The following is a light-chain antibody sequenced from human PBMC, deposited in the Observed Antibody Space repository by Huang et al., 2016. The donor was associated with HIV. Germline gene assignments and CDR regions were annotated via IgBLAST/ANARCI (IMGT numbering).Light chain of an antibody. CDR1: QGIIND. CDR3: LQTFIYPWT. V-gene: IGKV1-6*01. J-gene: IGKJ1*01. Sequence: AIQMTQSPSSLSASVGDRVTITCRASQGIINDLAWYQQKPGKAPNLLIEAASSLQGGVPSRFSGSGSGTDFTLTISSLQPEDFATYYCLQTFIYPWTFGQGTKVEIK. CDR2: AAS.